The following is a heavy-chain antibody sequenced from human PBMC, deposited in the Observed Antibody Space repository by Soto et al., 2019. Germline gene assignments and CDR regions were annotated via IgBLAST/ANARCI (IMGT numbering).Heavy chain of an antibody. V-gene: IGHV4-59*08. CDR2: IYYSGST. Sequence: SETLSLTCTVSGGSISIYYLSWIRQPPGKGLEWIGYIYYSGSTNYNPSLKSRVTISVDTSKNQFSLKLSSVTAADTAVYYCARHGQSWFGELLWWFDPWGQGTLVTVSS. CDR3: ARHGQSWFGELLWWFDP. CDR1: GGSISIYY. D-gene: IGHD3-10*01. J-gene: IGHJ5*02.